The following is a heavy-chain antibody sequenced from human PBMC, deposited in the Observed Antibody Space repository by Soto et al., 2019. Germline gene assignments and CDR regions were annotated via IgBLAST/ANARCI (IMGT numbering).Heavy chain of an antibody. J-gene: IGHJ5*02. D-gene: IGHD2-15*01. CDR1: GFTFSSYE. CDR3: ARGRCSGGSCDSRRWFDP. V-gene: IGHV3-48*03. CDR2: INSSGSTI. Sequence: EVQLVESGGGLVQPGGSLRLSCAASGFTFSSYEMNWVRQAPGKGLEWGSYINSSGSTIYYADSVKGRFTLSRDNAKNSLYLQMNSLRAEDTAVYYCARGRCSGGSCDSRRWFDPWGQGTLVTVSS.